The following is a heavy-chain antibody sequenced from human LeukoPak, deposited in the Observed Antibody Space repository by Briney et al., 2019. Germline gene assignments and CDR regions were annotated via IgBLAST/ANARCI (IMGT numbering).Heavy chain of an antibody. J-gene: IGHJ3*01. D-gene: IGHD2-15*01. CDR1: GFTFSDYG. V-gene: IGHV3-33*01. CDR2: IWYDGGKK. CDR3: VRYCTGGSCYRAAFDV. Sequence: GGSLRLSCAASGFTFSDYGMYWVRQAPSKGLEWVALIWYDGGKKYYTDSVRGRFTISRDNSKNTLYLQMNSLRAEDTAVYYCVRYCTGGSCYRAAFDVWGPGTMVTVSS.